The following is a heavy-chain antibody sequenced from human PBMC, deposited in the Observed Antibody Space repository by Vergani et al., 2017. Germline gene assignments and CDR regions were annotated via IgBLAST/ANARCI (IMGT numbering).Heavy chain of an antibody. Sequence: QLQLQESGSGLVKPSQTLSLTCAVSGGSISSGGYSWSWIRQPPGKGLEWIGYIYHSGSTYYNPSLKSRVTISVDRSKNQFSLKLSSVTAADTAVYYCARDIAVAGLYYFDYWGQGTLVTVSS. J-gene: IGHJ4*02. CDR3: ARDIAVAGLYYFDY. V-gene: IGHV4-30-2*01. CDR2: IYHSGST. CDR1: GGSISSGGYS. D-gene: IGHD6-19*01.